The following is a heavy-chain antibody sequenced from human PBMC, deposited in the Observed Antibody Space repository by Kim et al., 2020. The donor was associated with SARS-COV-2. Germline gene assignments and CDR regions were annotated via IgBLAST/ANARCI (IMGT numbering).Heavy chain of an antibody. D-gene: IGHD3-3*01. V-gene: IGHV3-15*01. CDR2: IKSKTAGGTT. CDR1: GFTFINAW. Sequence: GVSLRLSCATSGFTFINAWMTWVRQAPGKGLEWVGRIKSKTAGGTTDYAAPVKGRFTISRDDSKRTVYLQVNSLKTEDTAVYYCTPGSTWNGYDDDFDIWGQGTVVTVSS. CDR3: TPGSTWNGYDDDFDI. J-gene: IGHJ3*02.